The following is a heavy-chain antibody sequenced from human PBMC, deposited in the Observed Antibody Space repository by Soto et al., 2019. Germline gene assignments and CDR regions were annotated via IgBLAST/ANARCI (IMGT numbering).Heavy chain of an antibody. CDR2: ISYDGSNK. V-gene: IGHV3-30*18. Sequence: GGSLRLSCAASGFTFSSYGMHWVRQAPGKGLEWVTVISYDGSNKYYADSVKGRFTISRDNSKNTLYLQMNSLRAEDTAVYYCAKVAPYYYDSSHFDYWGQGTLVTVSS. CDR1: GFTFSSYG. J-gene: IGHJ4*02. D-gene: IGHD3-22*01. CDR3: AKVAPYYYDSSHFDY.